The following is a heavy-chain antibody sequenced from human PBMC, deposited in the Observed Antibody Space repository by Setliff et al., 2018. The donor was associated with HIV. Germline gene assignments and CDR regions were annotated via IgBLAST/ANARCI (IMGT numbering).Heavy chain of an antibody. CDR3: AILDSTLTPSTYYMAV. J-gene: IGHJ6*03. V-gene: IGHV4-34*01. Sequence: PSETLSLTCAVYGGSFTNYYWSWIRQPPGKGLECIGEINHSGSTNYNPSLKSRVTISVDTSKNQFSLKLTSVTAADTAVYYCAILDSTLTPSTYYMAVWGTGTTVTVSS. CDR2: INHSGST. D-gene: IGHD1-1*01. CDR1: GGSFTNYY.